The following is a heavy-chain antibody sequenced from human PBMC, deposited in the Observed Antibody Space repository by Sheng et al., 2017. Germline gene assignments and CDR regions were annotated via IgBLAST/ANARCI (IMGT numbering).Heavy chain of an antibody. CDR3: ARGFYYMDV. Sequence: EIQLVESGGGLVQPGGSLRLSCVASGLTFMTYKMHWVRQAPGKGLVWVSRINRDGSSTTYADSVKGRFTISRDNAKNTLFLQMNSLSAEDTAVYYCARGFYYMDVWGQGTTVTVSS. CDR2: INRDGSST. J-gene: IGHJ6*03. V-gene: IGHV3-74*01. CDR1: GLTFMTYK.